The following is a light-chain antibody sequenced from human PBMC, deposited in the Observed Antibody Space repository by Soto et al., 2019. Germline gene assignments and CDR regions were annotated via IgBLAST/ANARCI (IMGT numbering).Light chain of an antibody. Sequence: EFVLTQSPGTLSLSPGERATLSCRASQTVRNNYLAWYQQKPGQAHRLLIYDASSRATGIPDRFSGSGSGTEFTLTISSLKSEDFAVYYCQQYNSWPPITVGQGTRREIK. CDR3: QQYNSWPPIT. J-gene: IGKJ5*01. CDR1: QTVRNNY. V-gene: IGKV3-20*01. CDR2: DAS.